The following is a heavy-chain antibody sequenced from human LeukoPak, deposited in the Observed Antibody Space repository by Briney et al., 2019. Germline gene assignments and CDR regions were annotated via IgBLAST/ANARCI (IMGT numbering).Heavy chain of an antibody. CDR3: ARGIVVVVAATGGWFDP. CDR1: GGSFSGYY. Sequence: SETLSLTCAGYGGSFSGYYWSWIRQPPGKGLEWIGEINHSGSTNYNPSLKSRVTISVDTSKNQFSLKLSSVTAADTAVYYCARGIVVVVAATGGWFDPWGQGTLVTVSS. D-gene: IGHD2-15*01. J-gene: IGHJ5*02. CDR2: INHSGST. V-gene: IGHV4-34*01.